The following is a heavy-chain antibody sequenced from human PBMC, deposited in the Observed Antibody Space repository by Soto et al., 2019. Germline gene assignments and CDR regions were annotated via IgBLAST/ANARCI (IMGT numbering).Heavy chain of an antibody. D-gene: IGHD3-10*01. J-gene: IGHJ4*02. Sequence: GGSLRLSCAASGFTFSSYGMHWVRQAPGKGLEWVAVISYDGSNKYYADSVKGRFTISRDNSKNTLYLQMNSLRAEDTAVYYCAKPGGAYYYGSGSAYFDYWGQGTLVTVSS. CDR2: ISYDGSNK. V-gene: IGHV3-30*18. CDR3: AKPGGAYYYGSGSAYFDY. CDR1: GFTFSSYG.